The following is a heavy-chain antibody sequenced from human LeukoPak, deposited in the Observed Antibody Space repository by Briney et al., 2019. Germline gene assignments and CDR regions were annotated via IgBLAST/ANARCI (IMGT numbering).Heavy chain of an antibody. D-gene: IGHD4-17*01. CDR2: IWYDGSNK. J-gene: IGHJ4*02. Sequence: PGGSLRLSCAASGFTFSSYGMHWVRQAPGKGLEWVAVIWYDGSNKYYADSVKGRFTISRDNSKNTLYLQMNSLRAEDTAVYYCARDLRLRSLPFDYWGQGTLVTVSS. CDR1: GFTFSSYG. V-gene: IGHV3-33*01. CDR3: ARDLRLRSLPFDY.